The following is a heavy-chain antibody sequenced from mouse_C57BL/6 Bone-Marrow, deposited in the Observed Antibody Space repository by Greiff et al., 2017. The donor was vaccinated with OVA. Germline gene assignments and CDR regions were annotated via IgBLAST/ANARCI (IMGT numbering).Heavy chain of an antibody. Sequence: QVQLKQSGPGLVQPSQSLSITCTVSGFSFTSYGVHWVRQSPGKGLEWLGVIRSGGSTDYNAAFISRMSTSKDNTKSQVFFKMNSMQADDTAIYYCSRIRRDVSWFAYWGQGTLVTVSA. J-gene: IGHJ3*01. V-gene: IGHV2-2*01. CDR3: SRIRRDVSWFAY. CDR1: GFSFTSYG. CDR2: IRSGGST.